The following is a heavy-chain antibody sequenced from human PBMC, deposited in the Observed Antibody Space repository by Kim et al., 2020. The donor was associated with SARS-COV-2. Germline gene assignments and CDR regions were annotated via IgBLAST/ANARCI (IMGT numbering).Heavy chain of an antibody. Sequence: SETLSLICTVSGGSVTSRSFFWDWIRQPPGKGLQWIGSIHYSRTTYDNPSLKSRVTISLDTSKNQFSLRLTSVTAADTAVYYCGRRVRGAPEMIDSWGQGTLVTVSS. CDR3: GRRVRGAPEMIDS. CDR1: GGSVTSRSFF. CDR2: IHYSRTT. J-gene: IGHJ4*02. D-gene: IGHD3-10*01. V-gene: IGHV4-39*01.